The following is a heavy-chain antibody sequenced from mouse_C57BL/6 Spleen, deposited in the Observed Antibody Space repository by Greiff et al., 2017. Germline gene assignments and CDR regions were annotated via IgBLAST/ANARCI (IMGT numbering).Heavy chain of an antibody. D-gene: IGHD2-5*01. CDR2: ISGGGSYT. CDR3: ARDDYSNPWFAY. V-gene: IGHV5-4*01. Sequence: EVMLVESGGGLVKPGGSLKLSCAASGFTFSSYAMSWVRQTPEKRLEWVATISGGGSYTYYPDNVKGRFTISRDNAKHNLYLQMSHLKSEDTAMYYCARDDYSNPWFAYWGQGTLVTVSA. J-gene: IGHJ3*01. CDR1: GFTFSSYA.